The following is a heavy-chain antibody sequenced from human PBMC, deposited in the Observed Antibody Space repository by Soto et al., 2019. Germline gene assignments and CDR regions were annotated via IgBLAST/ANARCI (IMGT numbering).Heavy chain of an antibody. V-gene: IGHV2-5*02. J-gene: IGHJ6*02. Sequence: SGPTLVNPTQTLTLTCTFSGFSLTTSGVGVGWIRQPPGKALEWLALIYWDDDKRHSPSLKSRLTITKDTSKNQVVLTMTNMDPVDTATYYCARGYYYDSRGYYYDGMDVWGQGTTVTVSS. CDR1: GFSLTTSGVG. D-gene: IGHD3-22*01. CDR3: ARGYYYDSRGYYYDGMDV. CDR2: IYWDDDK.